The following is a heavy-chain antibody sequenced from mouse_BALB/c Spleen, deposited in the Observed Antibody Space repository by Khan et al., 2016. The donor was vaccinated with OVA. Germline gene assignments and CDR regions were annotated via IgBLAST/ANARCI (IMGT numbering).Heavy chain of an antibody. CDR3: ARSGYDYFAY. D-gene: IGHD2-14*01. CDR1: GYAFSNYL. V-gene: IGHV1-80*01. Sequence: QVQLKESGAELVRPGSSVKISCKASGYAFSNYLMNWVKQGPGQGLEWIGQIYPGDGNTNYNGKFKDKVTLTADKSSSTAYMQFSSLTSEDSAVYFCARSGYDYFAYWGKGTLVTVS. J-gene: IGHJ3*01. CDR2: IYPGDGNT.